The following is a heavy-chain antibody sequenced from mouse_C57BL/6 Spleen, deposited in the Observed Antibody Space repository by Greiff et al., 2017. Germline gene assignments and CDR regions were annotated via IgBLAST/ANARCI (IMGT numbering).Heavy chain of an antibody. CDR2: IYPRSGNT. D-gene: IGHD1-1*01. CDR1: GYTFTSYG. Sequence: QVHVKQSGAELARPGASVKLSCKASGYTFTSYGISWVKQRTGQGLEWIGEIYPRSGNTYYNEKFKGKATLTADKSSSTAYMELRSLTSEDSAVYFCARGGYYYGSPRYFDVWGTGTTVTVSS. V-gene: IGHV1-81*01. J-gene: IGHJ1*03. CDR3: ARGGYYYGSPRYFDV.